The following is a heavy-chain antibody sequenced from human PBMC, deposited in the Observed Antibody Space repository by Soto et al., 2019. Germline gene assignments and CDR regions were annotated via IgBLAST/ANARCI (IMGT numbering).Heavy chain of an antibody. CDR3: AHAPRYTTGRTLDY. Sequence: QITLKESGPTLMKPTQTLTLTCTFSGFSLSSNGVGVGWIRQPPGKALQWLAIIYWDDDKRYSPSLKSRLTITKDTSKNQVLLTMTNMDPVDTATYYCAHAPRYTTGRTLDYRGPGTLVTVSS. J-gene: IGHJ4*02. CDR1: GFSLSSNGVG. D-gene: IGHD2-2*02. CDR2: IYWDDDK. V-gene: IGHV2-5*02.